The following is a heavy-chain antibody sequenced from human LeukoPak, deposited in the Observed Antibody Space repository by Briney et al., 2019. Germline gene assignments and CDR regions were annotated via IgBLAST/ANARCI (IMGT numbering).Heavy chain of an antibody. CDR1: GGSISSSSYY. V-gene: IGHV4-39*01. CDR3: ARGSWVIGVVTPGVFDY. CDR2: IYYSGAT. J-gene: IGHJ4*02. Sequence: SETLSLTCTVSGGSISSSSYYWGWIRQPPGKGLEWIGTIYYSGATYYNPSLKSRVTISVDTSKNQFSLKLSSVTAADTAVYHCARGSWVIGVVTPGVFDYWGQGTLVTVSS. D-gene: IGHD3-3*01.